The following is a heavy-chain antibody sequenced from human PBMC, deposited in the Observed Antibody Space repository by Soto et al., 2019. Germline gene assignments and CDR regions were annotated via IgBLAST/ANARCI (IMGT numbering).Heavy chain of an antibody. CDR1: GFTFSSYS. V-gene: IGHV3-48*02. CDR3: ARGPDYYDSSGPIPWFDP. J-gene: IGHJ5*02. CDR2: ISSSSSTI. D-gene: IGHD3-22*01. Sequence: GGSLRLSCAASGFTFSSYSMNWVRQAPGKGLEWVSYISSSSSTIYYADSVKGRFTISRDNAKNSLYLQMNSLRDEDTAVYYCARGPDYYDSSGPIPWFDPWGQGTLVTVSS.